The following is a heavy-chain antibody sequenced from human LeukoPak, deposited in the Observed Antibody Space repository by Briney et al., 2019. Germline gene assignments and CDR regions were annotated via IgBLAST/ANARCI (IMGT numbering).Heavy chain of an antibody. CDR1: GYFISSGYY. CDR2: IFHSGSI. CDR3: ARKGVSYYYDSSTYYPTAFDV. Sequence: SETLSLTCAVSGYFISSGYYWGWIRQSPGKGLEWIATIFHSGSIYYNPSLKSRVTLSVDTSKNQFSLRLNSVTAADTALDYCARKGVSYYYDSSTYYPTAFDVWGKGTMVSVSS. J-gene: IGHJ3*01. D-gene: IGHD3-22*01. V-gene: IGHV4-38-2*01.